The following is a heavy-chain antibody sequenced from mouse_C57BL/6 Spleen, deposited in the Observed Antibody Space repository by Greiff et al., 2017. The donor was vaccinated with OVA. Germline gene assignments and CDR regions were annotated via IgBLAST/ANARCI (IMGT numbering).Heavy chain of an antibody. CDR3: ARHYGRSLRGVVWYIDV. V-gene: IGHV5-9*01. Sequence: EVKLMESGGGLVKPGGSLKLSCAASGFTFSSYSMSWVRQTPEKRLEWVATISGGGGNTYYPDSVKGRFTISRDNAKNTLYLQMSSLRSEDTALYYCARHYGRSLRGVVWYIDVWGTGTTVTVSS. J-gene: IGHJ1*03. CDR1: GFTFSSYS. CDR2: ISGGGGNT. D-gene: IGHD1-1*01.